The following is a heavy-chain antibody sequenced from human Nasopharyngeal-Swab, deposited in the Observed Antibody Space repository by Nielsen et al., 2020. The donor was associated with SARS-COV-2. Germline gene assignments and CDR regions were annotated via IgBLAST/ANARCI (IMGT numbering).Heavy chain of an antibody. J-gene: IGHJ5*02. V-gene: IGHV5-10-1*01. CDR3: ARLGVYCSGGSCYGWFDP. CDR1: GYSFTSYW. CDR2: IDPSDSYT. D-gene: IGHD2-15*01. Sequence: GGSLRLSCKGSGYSFTSYWISWVRQMPGKGLVWLGRIDPSDSYTNYSPSFQGHVTISADKSISTAYLQWSSLKASDTAMYYCARLGVYCSGGSCYGWFDPWGQGTLVTVSS.